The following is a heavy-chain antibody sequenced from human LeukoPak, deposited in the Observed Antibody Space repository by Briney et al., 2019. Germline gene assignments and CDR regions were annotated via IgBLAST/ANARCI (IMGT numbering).Heavy chain of an antibody. Sequence: HPGGSLRPSRAPSGFTFSDYGMHGGPQVPGRGLECVAVIWNDGSNKYYADSVKGRFTISRDNSKNTLYLRMNSLRAEYTAVYYCARDRRVSSGWYSPNWFDPWGQGTLVTVSS. CDR1: GFTFSDYG. CDR2: IWNDGSNK. CDR3: ARDRRVSSGWYSPNWFDP. V-gene: IGHV3-33*01. J-gene: IGHJ5*02. D-gene: IGHD6-19*01.